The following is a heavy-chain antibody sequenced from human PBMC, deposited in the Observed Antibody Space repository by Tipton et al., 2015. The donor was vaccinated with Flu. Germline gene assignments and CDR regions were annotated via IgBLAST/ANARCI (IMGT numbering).Heavy chain of an antibody. V-gene: IGHV3-74*01. CDR3: ARDLGVPAHDWYFDL. J-gene: IGHJ2*01. CDR1: GFSFSTYS. D-gene: IGHD2-2*01. Sequence: SLRLSCAASGFSFSTYSMNWVRQAPGKGLEWVSRIKSDGRSTSYADSVKGRFTISRDIAKDTLYLQMNSLGAEDSAVYYCARDLGVPAHDWYFDLWGRGTLVTVSS. CDR2: IKSDGRST.